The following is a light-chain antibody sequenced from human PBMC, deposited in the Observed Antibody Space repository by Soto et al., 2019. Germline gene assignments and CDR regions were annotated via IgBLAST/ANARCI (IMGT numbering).Light chain of an antibody. CDR1: NSNIGKNS. V-gene: IGLV1-51*01. Sequence: QSVLTQPPSVSAAPGQTVTISCSGGNSNIGKNSVSWYQQFPGTAPKLLIYDNNERPSVIPDRFSGSKSGTSATLDITGLQTGDEADYYCGAWDSTLTAVVFGGGTKVTVL. CDR3: GAWDSTLTAVV. J-gene: IGLJ3*02. CDR2: DNN.